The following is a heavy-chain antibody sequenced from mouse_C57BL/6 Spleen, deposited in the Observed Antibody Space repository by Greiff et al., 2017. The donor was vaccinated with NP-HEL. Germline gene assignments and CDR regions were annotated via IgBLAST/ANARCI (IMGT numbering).Heavy chain of an antibody. CDR3: TRVATVVANFDY. Sequence: DVMLVESGEGLVKPGGSLKLSCAASGFTFSSYAMSWVRQTPEKRLEWVAYISSGGDYIYYADTVKGRFTISRDNARNTLYLQMSSLKSEDTAMYYCTRVATVVANFDYWGQGTTLTVSS. V-gene: IGHV5-9-1*02. D-gene: IGHD1-1*01. CDR1: GFTFSSYA. CDR2: ISSGGDYI. J-gene: IGHJ2*01.